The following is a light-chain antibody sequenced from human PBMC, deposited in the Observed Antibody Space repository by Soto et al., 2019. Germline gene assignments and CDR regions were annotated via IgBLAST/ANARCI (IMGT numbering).Light chain of an antibody. CDR1: SSDVGSYNL. J-gene: IGLJ1*01. CDR3: CSYAGSSTYV. CDR2: EVS. Sequence: QSALTQPASVSGSPGQSITISCTGTSSDVGSYNLVSWYQQHPGKAPKLMIYEVSKRPSGVSNRFSGSKSCNTASLTISWLQAEDEADYYCCSYAGSSTYVFGTGTKVTVL. V-gene: IGLV2-23*02.